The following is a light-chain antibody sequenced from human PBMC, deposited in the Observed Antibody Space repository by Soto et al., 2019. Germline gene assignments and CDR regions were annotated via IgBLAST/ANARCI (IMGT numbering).Light chain of an antibody. CDR3: QQYESYSPLT. V-gene: IGKV1-5*03. Sequence: DIQMTQSPSTLSGSVGDRVTITCRASQTISSWLAWYQQKPGKAPKLLIYKASTLKSGVPSRFSGSGSGTEFTLTIAGLQPEDFATYCCQQYESYSPLTFGGGTKVDIK. CDR1: QTISSW. CDR2: KAS. J-gene: IGKJ4*01.